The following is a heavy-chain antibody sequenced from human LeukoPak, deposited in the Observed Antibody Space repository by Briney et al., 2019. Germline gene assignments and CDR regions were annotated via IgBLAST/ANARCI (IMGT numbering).Heavy chain of an antibody. J-gene: IGHJ4*02. CDR2: LIGIGYNT. Sequence: GGSLRLSCAASGFTFSSHGLSWGRHAPGKGLEWFSSLIGIGYNTYYADSVKGRFTISRDNSKNTVYLRMNSLRAEDTAVYYCAKDPYGTRYFDYWGQGTLVTVSS. CDR3: AKDPYGTRYFDY. CDR1: GFTFSSHG. D-gene: IGHD2-2*01. V-gene: IGHV3-23*01.